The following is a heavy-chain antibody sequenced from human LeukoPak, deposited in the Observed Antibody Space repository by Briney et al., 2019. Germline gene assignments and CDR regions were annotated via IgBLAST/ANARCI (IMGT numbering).Heavy chain of an antibody. CDR2: ISAYNGNT. Sequence: GASVKVSCKASGYTFTSYGISWVRQAPGQGLEWMGWISAYNGNTNYAQKLQGRVTMATDTSTSTAYMELRSLRSDDTAVYYCARDTVYYDILTGYYGMDVWGQGTTVTVSS. V-gene: IGHV1-18*01. J-gene: IGHJ6*02. CDR3: ARDTVYYDILTGYYGMDV. D-gene: IGHD3-9*01. CDR1: GYTFTSYG.